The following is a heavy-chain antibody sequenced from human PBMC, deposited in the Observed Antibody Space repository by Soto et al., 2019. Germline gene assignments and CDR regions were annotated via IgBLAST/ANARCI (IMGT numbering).Heavy chain of an antibody. CDR2: MNPNSGNT. V-gene: IGHV1-8*01. J-gene: IGHJ4*02. CDR1: GYTFTSYD. D-gene: IGHD3-16*02. Sequence: GASVKVSCKASGYTFTSYDINWVRQATGQGLEWMGWMNPNSGNTGYVQKFQGRVTMTRNTSISTAYMELSSLRSEDTAVYYCAKNTYYDYIWGSYRLYYFDYWGQGTLVTVSS. CDR3: AKNTYYDYIWGSYRLYYFDY.